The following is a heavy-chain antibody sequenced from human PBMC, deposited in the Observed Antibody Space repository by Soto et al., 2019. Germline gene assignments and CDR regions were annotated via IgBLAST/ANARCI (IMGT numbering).Heavy chain of an antibody. CDR1: GVSISSYY. V-gene: IGHV4-59*01. CDR3: ARDSGSGSYAYRWFDP. D-gene: IGHD3-10*01. J-gene: IGHJ5*02. CDR2: S. Sequence: PSETLSLTCTVSGVSISSYYWTWIRQPPGKGLEWIGSSNYNPSLKSRVTISVDTSKNQFSLNLTSVTAADTAVYYCARDSGSGSYAYRWFDPWGQGTLVTVSS.